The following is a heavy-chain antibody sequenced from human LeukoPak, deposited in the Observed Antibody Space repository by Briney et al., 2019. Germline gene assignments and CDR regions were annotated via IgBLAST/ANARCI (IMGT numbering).Heavy chain of an antibody. Sequence: ASVKVSCKASGYTFNNSGINWVRQAPGQGLEWMGWISVYNGNTNYARKFEGRVSMTTEIFTNTAYLDLTGLRSDDTAVYYCARDLGVIPWYFDLWGRGTRLTVSS. D-gene: IGHD3-16*02. J-gene: IGHJ2*01. CDR3: ARDLGVIPWYFDL. CDR1: GYTFNNSG. CDR2: ISVYNGNT. V-gene: IGHV1-18*01.